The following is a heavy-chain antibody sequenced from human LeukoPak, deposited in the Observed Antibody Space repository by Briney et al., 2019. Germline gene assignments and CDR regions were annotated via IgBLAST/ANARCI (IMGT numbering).Heavy chain of an antibody. CDR1: GFTFSSYA. CDR3: ARSQISYL. J-gene: IGHJ4*02. V-gene: IGHV3-30-3*01. CDR2: ISYDGSNK. D-gene: IGHD2-21*01. Sequence: QPGGSLRLSCAASGFTFSSYAMHWVRQAPGKGLEWVAVISYDGSNKYYADSVKGRFTISRDNSKNTLYLQMNSLRAEDTAVYYCARSQISYLWGQGTLVTVSS.